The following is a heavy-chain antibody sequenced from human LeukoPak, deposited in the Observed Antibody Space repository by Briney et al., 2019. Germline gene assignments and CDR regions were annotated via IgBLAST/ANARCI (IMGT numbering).Heavy chain of an antibody. Sequence: ASVKVSCKASGYTFTSYDINWVRQATGQGLEWMGWMNPNSGNTGYAQKFQGRVTITRNTSISTAYMELSSLRSEDTAVYYCAKDGHYGSGSYFGYFQHWGQGTLVTVSS. J-gene: IGHJ1*01. D-gene: IGHD3-10*01. CDR2: MNPNSGNT. V-gene: IGHV1-8*03. CDR1: GYTFTSYD. CDR3: AKDGHYGSGSYFGYFQH.